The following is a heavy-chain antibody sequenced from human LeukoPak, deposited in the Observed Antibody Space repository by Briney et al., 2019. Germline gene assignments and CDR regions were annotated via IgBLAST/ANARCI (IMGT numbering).Heavy chain of an antibody. CDR2: ISSSGGTI. V-gene: IGHV3-11*01. CDR1: GFTFSDYY. Sequence: GGSLRLSCAASGFTFSDYYSSWIRQAPGKGLEWVSYISSSGGTIYYADSVKGRFTISRDNAKNSLYLQMNSLRAEDTAMYYCARDGYKTYYYDSSGYPTWGQGTLVTVSS. D-gene: IGHD3-22*01. CDR3: ARDGYKTYYYDSSGYPT. J-gene: IGHJ5*02.